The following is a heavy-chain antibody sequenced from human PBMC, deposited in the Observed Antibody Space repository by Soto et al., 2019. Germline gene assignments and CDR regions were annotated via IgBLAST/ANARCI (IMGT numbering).Heavy chain of an antibody. CDR1: GFSFSAYA. Sequence: QVQLVESGGGVVQPGRSLRLSCAASGFSFSAYAIHWVRQAPGKGLEWVALISYDETTTYYADSVKGRFTISRDNSKNTLYLQMNSLRPEDTAVYYCVRARQNLVVNEYFQYWGQGTLVIVSS. J-gene: IGHJ1*01. CDR3: VRARQNLVVNEYFQY. V-gene: IGHV3-30-3*01. CDR2: ISYDETTT. D-gene: IGHD2-8*02.